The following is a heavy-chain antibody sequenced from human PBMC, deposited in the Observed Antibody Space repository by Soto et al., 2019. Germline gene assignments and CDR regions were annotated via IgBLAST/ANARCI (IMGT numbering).Heavy chain of an antibody. CDR3: ARHRARNWFDP. V-gene: IGHV4-39*01. CDR1: GGSISSSSYY. D-gene: IGHD6-6*01. Sequence: AETLSLTYIVSGGSISSSSYYWGWIRQPPGKGLEWIGSISYSGRTYYNPSLKSRVTISVDTSKNQFSLKLSSVNAADTAVFYCARHRARNWFDPWGQGTIVTVS. J-gene: IGHJ5*02. CDR2: ISYSGRT.